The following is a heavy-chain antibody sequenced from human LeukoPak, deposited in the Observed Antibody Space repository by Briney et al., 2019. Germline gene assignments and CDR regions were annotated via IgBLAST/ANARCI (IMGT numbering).Heavy chain of an antibody. Sequence: GGSLRLSCAASGFTFSNFAMMWVRQAPGKGLEWVSSITGDYATYSADPAKGRFTTSRDNSKNIVYLQMDSLRDDDTAVYCCAKGAASGLVDWFDPWGQGTLVTVSS. J-gene: IGHJ5*02. V-gene: IGHV3-23*01. CDR1: GFTFSNFA. CDR2: ITGDYAT. D-gene: IGHD3-22*01. CDR3: AKGAASGLVDWFDP.